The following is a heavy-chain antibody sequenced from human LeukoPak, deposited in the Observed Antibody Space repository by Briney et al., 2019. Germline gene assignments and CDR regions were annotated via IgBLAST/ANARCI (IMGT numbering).Heavy chain of an antibody. CDR1: GFTFDDYA. D-gene: IGHD5-24*01. CDR3: AQGDGYNPYFDY. V-gene: IGHV3-43*02. CDR2: ISGDGGST. Sequence: GGSLRLSCAASGFTFDDYATHWVRQAPGKGLEWVSPISGDGGSTYYADSVKGRFTISRDNSKNSLYLQMNSLRTEDTALYYCAQGDGYNPYFDYWGQGTLVTVPS. J-gene: IGHJ4*02.